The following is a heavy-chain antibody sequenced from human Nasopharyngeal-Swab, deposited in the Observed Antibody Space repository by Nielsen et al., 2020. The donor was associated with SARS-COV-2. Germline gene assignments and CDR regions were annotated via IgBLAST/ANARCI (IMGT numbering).Heavy chain of an antibody. J-gene: IGHJ4*02. CDR1: GFSFDDYV. CDR2: ISWNSGSI. D-gene: IGHD4-17*01. Sequence: GGSLRLSCAASGFSFDDYVMHWVRQAPGQGLEWVSGISWNSGSIGYADSVKGRFTISRDNAKNSLYLHMNSLRGEDTAFYYCAKGVATTVITPAIDYWGQGILVTVSS. CDR3: AKGVATTVITPAIDY. V-gene: IGHV3-9*01.